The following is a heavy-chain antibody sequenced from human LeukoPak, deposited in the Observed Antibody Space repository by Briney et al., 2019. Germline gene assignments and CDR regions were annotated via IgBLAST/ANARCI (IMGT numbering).Heavy chain of an antibody. D-gene: IGHD3-3*01. CDR1: GGSISTTNW. J-gene: IGHJ4*02. V-gene: IGHV4-4*02. CDR3: AREGGFYRPLDY. CDR2: VHLDGRT. Sequence: KSSGTLSLICGVSGGSISTTNWWTWVRQPPGKGLEWIGEVHLDGRTNYNPSLESRLTMSVDLSESHISLKLTSVTAADTAVYYCAREGGFYRPLDYSGQGTLVTVSS.